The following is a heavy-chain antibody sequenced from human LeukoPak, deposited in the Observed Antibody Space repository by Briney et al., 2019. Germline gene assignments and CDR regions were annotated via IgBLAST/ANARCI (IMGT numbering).Heavy chain of an antibody. D-gene: IGHD5-18*01. CDR3: ARQTAMGRSGDY. Sequence: GESLKISCQGSGNSFTRSWIGWVRQMPGKGLEWIGIIYPGDSDVRYSPSFQGQVSFSADKSISTAYLQWNSLKASDTAMYYCARQTAMGRSGDYWGQGTLVTVSS. V-gene: IGHV5-51*01. CDR1: GNSFTRSW. J-gene: IGHJ4*02. CDR2: IYPGDSDV.